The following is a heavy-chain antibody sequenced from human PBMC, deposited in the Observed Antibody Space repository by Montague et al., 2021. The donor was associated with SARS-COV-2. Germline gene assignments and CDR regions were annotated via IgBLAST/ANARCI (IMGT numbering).Heavy chain of an antibody. J-gene: IGHJ5*02. CDR1: GGSFSGYY. D-gene: IGHD3-16*02. CDR2: INHSGST. V-gene: IGHV4-34*01. CDR3: ARGYDYVWGSYRYLHWFDP. Sequence: SETLSLTCAVYGGSFSGYYWSWIRQPPGKGLEWIGEINHSGSTNYNPSLKSRVTISVDTSKNQFSLKLSSVTAADTAVYYCARGYDYVWGSYRYLHWFDPWGQGSVVTVSS.